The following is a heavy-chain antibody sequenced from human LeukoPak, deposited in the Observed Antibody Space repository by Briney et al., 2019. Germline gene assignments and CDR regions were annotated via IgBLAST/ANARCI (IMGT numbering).Heavy chain of an antibody. CDR3: ARGRDYGDYKYYFDY. Sequence: SQTLSLTCTVSGGSISSGGYYWSWIRQHPGKGLEWIGYIYYSGSTYYNPSLKRRVTISVDTSKNQFSLKLSSVTAADTAVYYCARGRDYGDYKYYFDYWGQGTLVTVSS. D-gene: IGHD4-17*01. CDR1: GGSISSGGYY. CDR2: IYYSGST. V-gene: IGHV4-31*03. J-gene: IGHJ4*02.